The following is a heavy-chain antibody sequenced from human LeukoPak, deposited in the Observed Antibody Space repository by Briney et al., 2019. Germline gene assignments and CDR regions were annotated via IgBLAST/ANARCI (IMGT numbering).Heavy chain of an antibody. V-gene: IGHV3-53*01. Sequence: PPGGSLRLSCAASGFIVSHNYMTWVRQAPGKGLEWISVIYIDGTTYYADSVKGRFTISRDQANNTLHLQMNTLRDEDTAVYYCARGPRYSFYWGQGTLVSVSS. CDR2: IYIDGTT. J-gene: IGHJ4*02. CDR1: GFIVSHNY. D-gene: IGHD6-13*01. CDR3: ARGPRYSFY.